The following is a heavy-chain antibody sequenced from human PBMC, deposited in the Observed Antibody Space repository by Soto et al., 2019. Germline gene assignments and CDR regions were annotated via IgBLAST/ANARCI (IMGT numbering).Heavy chain of an antibody. CDR2: INPSGGST. CDR3: AGDFLPDPYYYYGMDV. J-gene: IGHJ6*02. Sequence: ASVKVSCKATGYTFTSYYLLWVRQAPGQGLEWMGIINPSGGSTSYAQKFQGRVTMTRDTSTSTVYMELSSLRSEDTAVYYCAGDFLPDPYYYYGMDVWGQGTTVTVSS. CDR1: GYTFTSYY. V-gene: IGHV1-46*03.